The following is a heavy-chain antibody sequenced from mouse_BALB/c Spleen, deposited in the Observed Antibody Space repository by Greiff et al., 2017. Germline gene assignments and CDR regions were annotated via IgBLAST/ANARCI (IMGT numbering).Heavy chain of an antibody. CDR3: ASVGHYYFDY. Sequence: LVESGPELVKPGASVKISCKASGYSFTGYFMNWVKQSHGKSLEWIGRINPYNGDTFYNQKFKGKATLTADKSSSTAYMQLSSLTSVDSAVYFCASVGHYYFDYWGQGTTLTVSS. V-gene: IGHV1-20*01. J-gene: IGHJ2*01. CDR1: GYSFTGYF. CDR2: INPYNGDT. D-gene: IGHD1-2*01.